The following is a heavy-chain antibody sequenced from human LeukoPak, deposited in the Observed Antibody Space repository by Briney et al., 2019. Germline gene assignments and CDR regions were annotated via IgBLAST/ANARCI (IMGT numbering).Heavy chain of an antibody. V-gene: IGHV2-5*02. CDR2: IHCDDDK. J-gene: IGHJ5*02. D-gene: IGHD2-15*01. CDR1: GFSLSTAGVA. CDR3: VHRLLAYCSGGSCYGGWFDP. Sequence: SGPTLVKPTQTLTLTCTFSGFSLSTAGVAVGWIRQPPGKALEWLALIHCDDDKRYSPSLKSRLTITKDTSKNQVVLTMTNMEHVDTATYYCVHRLLAYCSGGSCYGGWFDPWGQGTLVTVSS.